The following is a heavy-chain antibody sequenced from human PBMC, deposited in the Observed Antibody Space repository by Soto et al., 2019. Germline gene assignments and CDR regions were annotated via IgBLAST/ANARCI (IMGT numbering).Heavy chain of an antibody. J-gene: IGHJ5*02. V-gene: IGHV1-69*13. CDR3: ARDTPVLRYFDWFPNWFDP. Sequence: SVKVSCKASGGTFSIYAISCVRQAPLQWLEWMGGIIPIFGTANYAQKFQGRVTITADESTSTAYMELSSLRSEDTAVYYCARDTPVLRYFDWFPNWFDPWGQGTLVTVSS. CDR2: IIPIFGTA. CDR1: GGTFSIYA. D-gene: IGHD3-9*01.